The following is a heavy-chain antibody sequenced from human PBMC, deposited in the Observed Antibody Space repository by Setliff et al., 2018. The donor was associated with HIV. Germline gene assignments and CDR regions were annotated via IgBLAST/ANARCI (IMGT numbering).Heavy chain of an antibody. J-gene: IGHJ5*02. CDR3: ARSAVPGLAHWFDP. V-gene: IGHV4-34*01. Sequence: LSLTCAVYGGSFSGYYRSWIRQPPGKGLEWIGEINHSGSTNYNPSLKSRVTISVDTSKNQFSLKLTSVTAADTAVYYCARSAVPGLAHWFDPWGQGTLVTVSS. CDR1: GGSFSGYY. CDR2: INHSGST. D-gene: IGHD6-19*01.